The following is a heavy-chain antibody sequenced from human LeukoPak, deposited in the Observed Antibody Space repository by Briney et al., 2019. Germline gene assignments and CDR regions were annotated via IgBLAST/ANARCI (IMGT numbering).Heavy chain of an antibody. CDR3: AQDRFVSSGRDDY. CDR1: GFTFSNSD. Sequence: GGSLRLSCAASGFTFSNSDMSWVRQAPGKGLERVSGISGSGENTYYVDSVKGRFTISRDNSKNTLYLQMTNLRVEDTAVYFCAQDRFVSSGRDDYWGQGTLVTVSS. V-gene: IGHV3-23*01. CDR2: ISGSGENT. J-gene: IGHJ4*02. D-gene: IGHD6-19*01.